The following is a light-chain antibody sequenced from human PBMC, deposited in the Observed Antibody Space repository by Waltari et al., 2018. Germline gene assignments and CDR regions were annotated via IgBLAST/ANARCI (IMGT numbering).Light chain of an antibody. Sequence: EIVMTQSPATLSVSPGERAILSCRASQRVSGYLAWYQQKPGQAPRLFIYSASTRVTGIPARFSGSGCGTECALTISSLQSEDFAVYHCQQYNDWLAPTFGGGTKVEI. J-gene: IGKJ4*01. CDR1: QRVSGY. CDR3: QQYNDWLAPT. V-gene: IGKV3-15*01. CDR2: SAS.